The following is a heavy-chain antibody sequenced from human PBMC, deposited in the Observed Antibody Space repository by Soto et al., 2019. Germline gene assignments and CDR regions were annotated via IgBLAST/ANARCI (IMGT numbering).Heavy chain of an antibody. CDR1: GFTFSSYG. Sequence: PGGSLRLSCAASGFTFSSYGMHWIRQAPGKGLEWVAVISYDGYNKHYADSVKGRSTISRDNSKNTLYLEMNSLRAEDTAVYYCAKPYYYDSSGYILDYWGQGXLVTVSS. V-gene: IGHV3-30*18. CDR3: AKPYYYDSSGYILDY. J-gene: IGHJ4*02. D-gene: IGHD3-22*01. CDR2: ISYDGYNK.